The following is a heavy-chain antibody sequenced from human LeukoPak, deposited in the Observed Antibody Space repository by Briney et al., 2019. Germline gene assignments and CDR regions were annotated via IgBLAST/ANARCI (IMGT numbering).Heavy chain of an antibody. CDR3: AKDRTMIRGVIRYYFYYMDV. J-gene: IGHJ6*03. V-gene: IGHV3-30*02. CDR2: IRSDGSNK. Sequence: GGSLRLSCTTSGFSFSTYGIHWVRQGPGKGLEWVAFIRSDGSNKYYGDSVRGRFTISRDNSKNTLYLQMNSLRAEDTAVYYCAKDRTMIRGVIRYYFYYMDVWGKGTTVTVSS. D-gene: IGHD3-10*01. CDR1: GFSFSTYG.